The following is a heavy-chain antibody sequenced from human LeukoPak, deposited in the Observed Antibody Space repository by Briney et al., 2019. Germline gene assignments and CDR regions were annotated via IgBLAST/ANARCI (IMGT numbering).Heavy chain of an antibody. CDR2: IIPIFGTA. V-gene: IGHV1-69*05. J-gene: IGHJ4*02. D-gene: IGHD3-22*01. CDR1: GGTFSSYA. CDR3: ARGPTYYYDSSGYETAYYFDY. Sequence: ASVKVSYKASGGTFSSYAISWVRQAPGQGLEWMGGIIPIFGTANYAQKFQGRVTITTDESTSTAYMELSSLRSEDTAVYYCARGPTYYYDSSGYETAYYFDYWGQGTLVTVSS.